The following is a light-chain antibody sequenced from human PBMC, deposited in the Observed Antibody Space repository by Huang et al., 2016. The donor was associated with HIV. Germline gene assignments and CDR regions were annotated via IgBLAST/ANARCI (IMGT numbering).Light chain of an antibody. J-gene: IGKJ2*01. CDR3: QQYGTSPRT. CDR2: GAS. Sequence: EIVLTQSPGTLSLSPGERATLSCRASQNVRNSYLAWYQQKLGQPPRLLIYGASSRATGISDRFSGSGSGTDFTLTSSRLEPEDFAVYCCQQYGTSPRTFGQGTKLEIK. CDR1: QNVRNSY. V-gene: IGKV3-20*01.